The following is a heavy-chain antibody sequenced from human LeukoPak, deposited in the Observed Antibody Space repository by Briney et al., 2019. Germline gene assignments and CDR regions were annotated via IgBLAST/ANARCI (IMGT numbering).Heavy chain of an antibody. D-gene: IGHD2-21*02. CDR2: IHYSGTPT. CDR3: AAGGDDAKAGF. CDR1: GGSINSGRYY. V-gene: IGHV4-39*01. Sequence: SETLSLTCAVSGGSINSGRYYWDWIRQPPGKGLEWIGTIHYSGTPTFYNPSLESRVTIFADTSKNQLSLKVTSVTAADTAVYYCAAGGDDAKAGFWGQGTLVTVSS. J-gene: IGHJ4*02.